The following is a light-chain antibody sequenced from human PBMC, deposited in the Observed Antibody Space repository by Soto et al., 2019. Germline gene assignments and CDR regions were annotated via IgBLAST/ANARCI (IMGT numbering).Light chain of an antibody. V-gene: IGKV3-15*01. CDR1: RSVSSN. J-gene: IGKJ5*01. CDR3: QQYKNWPAIT. Sequence: EIVMTQSPATLSVSPGERATLSCRASRSVSSNLAWYQQKPGQAPRLLIYGPSTRATGIPARFSGSGSGTAFFLPISSLQSEDFAIYYCQQYKNWPAITFGQGTRLEIK. CDR2: GPS.